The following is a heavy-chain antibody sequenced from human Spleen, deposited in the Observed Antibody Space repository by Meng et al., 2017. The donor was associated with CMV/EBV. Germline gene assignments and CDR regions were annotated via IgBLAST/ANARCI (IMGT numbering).Heavy chain of an antibody. D-gene: IGHD2-2*01. CDR3: ARDQANRVVPAAAHYYYYGMDV. J-gene: IGHJ6*02. Sequence: SVKVSCKASGGTFSSYAISWVRQAPGQGLEWMGGIIPILGIANYAQKFQGRVTITADKSTSTAYMELSSLRSEDTAVYYCARDQANRVVPAAAHYYYYGMDVWGQGTTVTV. V-gene: IGHV1-69*10. CDR2: IIPILGIA. CDR1: GGTFSSYA.